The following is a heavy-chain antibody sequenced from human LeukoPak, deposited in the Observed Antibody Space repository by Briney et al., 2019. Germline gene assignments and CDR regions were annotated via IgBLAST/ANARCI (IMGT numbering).Heavy chain of an antibody. D-gene: IGHD2-15*01. CDR3: ARDSLLGYCSGGSCYRDYYYGMDV. CDR2: ISSSGGST. CDR1: GFTFSSYS. J-gene: IGHJ6*02. V-gene: IGHV3-23*01. Sequence: SGGPLRLSCAASGFTFSSYSMSWVRQAPGKGLEWVSAISSSGGSTDYADSVKGRFTISRDNSKNTLYLQMNSLRAEDTAVYYCARDSLLGYCSGGSCYRDYYYGMDVWGQGTTVTVSS.